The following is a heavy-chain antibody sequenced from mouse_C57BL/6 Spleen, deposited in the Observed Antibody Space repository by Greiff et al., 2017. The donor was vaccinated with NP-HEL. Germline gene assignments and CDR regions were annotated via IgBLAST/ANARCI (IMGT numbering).Heavy chain of an antibody. D-gene: IGHD2-9*01. CDR2: IYWDDDK. V-gene: IGHV8-12*01. Sequence: QVTLKESGPGILQSSQTLSLTCSFSGFSLSTSGMGVSWSRQPAGKGLEWLAHIYWDDDKRYNPSLKSRLTISKDTSRNQVFLKITSVDTADTATYYCARKGAYYGYDDYFDYWGQGTTLTVSS. CDR1: GFSLSTSGMG. J-gene: IGHJ2*01. CDR3: ARKGAYYGYDDYFDY.